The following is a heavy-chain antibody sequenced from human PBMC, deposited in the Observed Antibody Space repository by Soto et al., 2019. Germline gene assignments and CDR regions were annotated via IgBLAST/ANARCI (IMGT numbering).Heavy chain of an antibody. CDR3: ARHSYCSSTSCYSYYYYGMDV. V-gene: IGHV5-51*01. D-gene: IGHD2-2*01. CDR1: GFDFGTSW. J-gene: IGHJ6*02. CDR2: IYPGDSNT. Sequence: GESLKISCQGFGFDFGTSWIAWVRQMPGKGLEWMGIIYPGDSNTRYSPSFQGQVTISADKSISTAYLQWSSLKASDTAMYYCARHSYCSSTSCYSYYYYGMDVWGQGTTVTVSS.